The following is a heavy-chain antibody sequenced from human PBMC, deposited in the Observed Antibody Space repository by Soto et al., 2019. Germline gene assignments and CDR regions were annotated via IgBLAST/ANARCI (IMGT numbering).Heavy chain of an antibody. D-gene: IGHD6-13*01. Sequence: GESLKISCAASGFTFSSYSMNWVRQAPGKGLEWVSSISSSSSYIYYADSVKGRFTISRDNAKNSLYLQMNSLRAEDTAVYYCARDPGGSSSSWYYYYGMDVWGQGTTVTVSS. CDR1: GFTFSSYS. J-gene: IGHJ6*02. CDR2: ISSSSSYI. V-gene: IGHV3-21*01. CDR3: ARDPGGSSSSWYYYYGMDV.